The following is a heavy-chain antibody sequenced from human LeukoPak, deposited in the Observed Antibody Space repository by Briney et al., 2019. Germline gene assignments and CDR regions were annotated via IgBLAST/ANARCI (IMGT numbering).Heavy chain of an antibody. D-gene: IGHD2-2*01. J-gene: IGHJ4*02. CDR1: GFTFSSYG. V-gene: IGHV3-30*18. Sequence: GGSLRLSCAASGFTFSSYGMHWVRQAPGKGLEWVAVISYDGSNKYYADSVKGRFTISRDNSKNTLYLQMNSLRAEDTAVYYCAKDQMEDCSSTNCYAWVFDYWGQGTLVTVSS. CDR3: AKDQMEDCSSTNCYAWVFDY. CDR2: ISYDGSNK.